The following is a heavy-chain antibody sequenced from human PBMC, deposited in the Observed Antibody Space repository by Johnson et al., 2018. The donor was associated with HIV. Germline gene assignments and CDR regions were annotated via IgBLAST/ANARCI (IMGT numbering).Heavy chain of an antibody. CDR3: ARVEWELDAFDI. D-gene: IGHD1-26*01. Sequence: QVQLVESGGGVVQPGRSLRLSCAASGFTFSSYAMHWVRQAPGKGLEWVAVISSDGSNQYYTDSVTGRFTISRDNSKNTLFLQMNSLRAEDTAVYYCARVEWELDAFDIWGQGTMVTVSS. CDR1: GFTFSSYA. CDR2: ISSDGSNQ. J-gene: IGHJ3*02. V-gene: IGHV3-30*14.